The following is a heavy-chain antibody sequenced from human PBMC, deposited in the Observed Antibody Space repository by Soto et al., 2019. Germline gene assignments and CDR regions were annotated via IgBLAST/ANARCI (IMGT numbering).Heavy chain of an antibody. Sequence: GGSLRLSCAASGFTFSSYDMHWVRQATGKGLEWVSAIGTAGDTYYPGSVKGRFTISRENAKNSLYLQMNSLRAEDTAVYYCARGTVPAGYYYYGMDVWGQGTTVTVSS. J-gene: IGHJ6*02. CDR3: ARGTVPAGYYYYGMDV. V-gene: IGHV3-13*01. D-gene: IGHD2-2*01. CDR1: GFTFSSYD. CDR2: IGTAGDT.